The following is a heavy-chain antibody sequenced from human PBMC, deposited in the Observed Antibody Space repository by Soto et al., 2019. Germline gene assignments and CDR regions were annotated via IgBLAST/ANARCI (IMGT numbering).Heavy chain of an antibody. CDR3: ARGGSEGDLDV. CDR1: GASISTYY. Sequence: QMQLQESGPGVVKPSETLFLTCTVSGASISTYYWTWIRQAPGKGLEWIGYLYYSGNTNYNPSLKSRVTMSVDTSKNHFYLTLTSATAADTAVYFCARGGSEGDLDVWGQGTTVAVSS. J-gene: IGHJ6*02. V-gene: IGHV4-59*01. D-gene: IGHD3-10*01. CDR2: LYYSGNT.